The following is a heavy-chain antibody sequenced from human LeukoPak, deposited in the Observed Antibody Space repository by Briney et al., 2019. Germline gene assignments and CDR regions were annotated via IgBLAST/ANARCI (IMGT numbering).Heavy chain of an antibody. CDR2: ISTSNYI. D-gene: IGHD4-11*01. CDR1: GFTFSSYT. V-gene: IGHV3-21*04. CDR3: ARGTTSRWIDAFDI. Sequence: GGSLRLSCAASGFTFSSYTMNWVRQAPGKGLEWVSSISTSNYIYYADSVKGRFTISRDNAKNSLYLQMNSLRAEDTAFYYCARGTTSRWIDAFDIWGQGTMVTVSS. J-gene: IGHJ3*02.